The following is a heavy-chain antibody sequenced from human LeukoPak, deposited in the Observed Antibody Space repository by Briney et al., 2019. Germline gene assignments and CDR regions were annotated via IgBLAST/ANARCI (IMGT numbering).Heavy chain of an antibody. CDR1: GFTFSNYA. CDR3: ARGQIVVVPAAMYY. V-gene: IGHV3-30-3*01. J-gene: IGHJ4*02. Sequence: GGSLRLSCAASGFTFSNYAMHWVRQAPGKGLEWVAVISYDGSNKYYADSVKGRFTISRDNSMNTLYLQMNSLRAEDTAVYYCARGQIVVVPAAMYYWGQGTLVTVSS. CDR2: ISYDGSNK. D-gene: IGHD2-2*01.